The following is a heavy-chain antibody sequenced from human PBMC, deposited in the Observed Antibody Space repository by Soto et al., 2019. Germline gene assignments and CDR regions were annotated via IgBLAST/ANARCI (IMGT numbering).Heavy chain of an antibody. CDR1: GFMFSNYA. D-gene: IGHD6-19*01. CDR2: ISGSGDST. CDR3: AIDPTPYSSGWSFFDY. V-gene: IGHV3-23*01. Sequence: GGSLRLSCAASGFMFSNYAMSWVRQAPWKGLEWVSGISGSGDSTFYADPVKGRFTISRDNSKNTLHLQMNSLRAEDTAVFYCAIDPTPYSSGWSFFDYWGQGTLVTVSS. J-gene: IGHJ4*02.